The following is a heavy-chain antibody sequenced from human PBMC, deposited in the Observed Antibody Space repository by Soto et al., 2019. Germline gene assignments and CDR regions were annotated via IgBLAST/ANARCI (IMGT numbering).Heavy chain of an antibody. CDR2: INPNSGNI. CDR1: GNTFTSYD. D-gene: IGHD3-10*01. CDR3: ARGRASGSYYLLDY. V-gene: IGHV1-8*01. J-gene: IGHJ4*02. Sequence: ASVKVSCKASGNTFTSYDINWVRQATGHGLEWMGWINPNSGNIGYAQKFQGRVTMTRDAAIRTAYMEVSRLRSDDTAVYYCARGRASGSYYLLDYWGQGTLVTVSS.